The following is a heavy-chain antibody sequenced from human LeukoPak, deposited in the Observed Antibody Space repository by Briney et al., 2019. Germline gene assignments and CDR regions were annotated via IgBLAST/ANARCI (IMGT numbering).Heavy chain of an antibody. Sequence: GGSLRLSCAASGFTFSSYSMNWVRQAPGKGLEWVSYISSSSSTIYYADSMKGRFTISRDNAKNSLYLQMNSLRAEDTAVYYCARDYYYDSSVYYPTYYYMDVWGKGPRVTVS. CDR3: ARDYYYDSSVYYPTYYYMDV. J-gene: IGHJ6*03. CDR2: ISSSSSTI. CDR1: GFTFSSYS. D-gene: IGHD3-22*01. V-gene: IGHV3-48*04.